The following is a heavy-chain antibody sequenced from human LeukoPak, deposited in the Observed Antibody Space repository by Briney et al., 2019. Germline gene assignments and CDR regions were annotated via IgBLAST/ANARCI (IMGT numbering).Heavy chain of an antibody. Sequence: ASVKVSCKASGYTFTGYYMHWVRQAPGQGLEWMGWINPNSGGTNYAQKFQGRVTMTRDTSISTAYMELSRLRSDDTAVYYCARVCSNRGYSYGAYRYFGLWGRGTLVTVSS. D-gene: IGHD5-18*01. CDR2: INPNSGGT. CDR1: GYTFTGYY. CDR3: ARVCSNRGYSYGAYRYFGL. J-gene: IGHJ2*01. V-gene: IGHV1-2*02.